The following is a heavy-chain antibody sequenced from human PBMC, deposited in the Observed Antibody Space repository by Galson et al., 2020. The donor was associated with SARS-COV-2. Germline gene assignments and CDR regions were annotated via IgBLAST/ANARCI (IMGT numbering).Heavy chain of an antibody. V-gene: IGHV4-61*02. D-gene: IGHD1-26*01. CDR3: ARESRWELYFDY. CDR1: GGSINSGSYY. Sequence: SETLSLTCTVSGGSINSGSYYWSWIRQPAGKGLEWIGRIYTSGSTNYNPSLKSRVTISLDTSKNQFSLRLSSVTAADPAVYYCARESRWELYFDYWGQGTLVTVSS. J-gene: IGHJ4*02. CDR2: IYTSGST.